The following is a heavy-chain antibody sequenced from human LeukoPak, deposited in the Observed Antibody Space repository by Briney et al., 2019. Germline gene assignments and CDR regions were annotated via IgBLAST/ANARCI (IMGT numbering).Heavy chain of an antibody. V-gene: IGHV4-34*01. D-gene: IGHD6-13*01. CDR1: GGPFTVYY. CDR3: ARYPQQLYAYSFDY. CDR2: INHSGST. J-gene: IGHJ4*02. Sequence: SQSLSLTCAVDGGPFTVYYWSWIRQPPTKAREWIGEINHSGSTNYNPSLKSLVTISVDTSKNQFSRTLSSATAADTAVYSCARYPQQLYAYSFDYSGQASLVTPSS.